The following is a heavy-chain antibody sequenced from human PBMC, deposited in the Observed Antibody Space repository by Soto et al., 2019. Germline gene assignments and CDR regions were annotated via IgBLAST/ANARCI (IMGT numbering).Heavy chain of an antibody. J-gene: IGHJ6*03. V-gene: IGHV1-18*01. D-gene: IGHD4-17*01. CDR3: ARGPSIYDYGDYLHYYYYMDV. CDR2: ISAYNGNT. CDR1: GYTFTSYG. Sequence: ASVKVSCKASGYTFTSYGISWVRQAPGQGLEWMGWISAYNGNTNYAQKLQGRVTMTTDTSTSTAYMELRSLRSDDTAVYYCARGPSIYDYGDYLHYYYYMDVWGKGTTVTVSS.